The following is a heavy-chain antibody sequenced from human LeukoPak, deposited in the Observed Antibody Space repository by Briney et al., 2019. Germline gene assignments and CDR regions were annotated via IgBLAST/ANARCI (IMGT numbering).Heavy chain of an antibody. J-gene: IGHJ4*02. D-gene: IGHD6-6*01. Sequence: PSETLSLTCAVYGGSFSGYYWSWIRQPPGKGLEWIGEINHSGSTNYNPSLKSRVTISVDTSKNQFSLKLSSVTAADTAVYYCARDHMQLLMYYFDYWGQGTLVTVSS. CDR1: GGSFSGYY. V-gene: IGHV4-34*01. CDR2: INHSGST. CDR3: ARDHMQLLMYYFDY.